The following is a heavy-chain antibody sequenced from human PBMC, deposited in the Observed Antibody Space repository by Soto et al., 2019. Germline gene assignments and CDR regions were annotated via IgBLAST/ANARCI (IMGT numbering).Heavy chain of an antibody. Sequence: GESLKISCKGSGYSVTSYWISWVRQMPGKGLEWMGRIDPSDSYTNYSPSFQGHVTISADKSISTAYLQWSSLKASDTAMYYCATAGGCSSTSCHLLGNYYYYGMDVWGQGTTVTVSS. CDR3: ATAGGCSSTSCHLLGNYYYYGMDV. D-gene: IGHD2-2*01. CDR1: GYSVTSYW. J-gene: IGHJ6*02. CDR2: IDPSDSYT. V-gene: IGHV5-10-1*01.